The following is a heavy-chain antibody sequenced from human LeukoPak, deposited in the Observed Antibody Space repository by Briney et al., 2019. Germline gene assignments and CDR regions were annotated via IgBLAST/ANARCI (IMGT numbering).Heavy chain of an antibody. Sequence: ASVKVSRKASGGTFSSYAISWVRQAPGQGLEWMGGIIPIFGTANYAQKFQGRVTITTDESTSTAYMELSSLRSEDTAVYYCARTQGIPPIYYYYMDVWGKGTTVTVSS. CDR2: IIPIFGTA. D-gene: IGHD3-10*01. CDR3: ARTQGIPPIYYYYMDV. CDR1: GGTFSSYA. J-gene: IGHJ6*03. V-gene: IGHV1-69*05.